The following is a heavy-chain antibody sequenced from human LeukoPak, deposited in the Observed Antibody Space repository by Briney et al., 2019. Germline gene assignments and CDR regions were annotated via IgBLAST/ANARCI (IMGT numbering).Heavy chain of an antibody. Sequence: PGGSLRLSCAASGFTFSSYAMHWVRQAPGKGLEWVAVISYDGSNKYYADSVKGRFTISRDNSKNTLYLQMNSLRAEDTAVYYCARETFLVYFDYWGQGTLVTVSS. CDR3: ARETFLVYFDY. J-gene: IGHJ4*02. D-gene: IGHD3-10*01. CDR2: ISYDGSNK. V-gene: IGHV3-30*04. CDR1: GFTFSSYA.